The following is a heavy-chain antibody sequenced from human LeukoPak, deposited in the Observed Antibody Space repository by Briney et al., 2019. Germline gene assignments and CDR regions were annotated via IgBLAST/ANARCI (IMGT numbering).Heavy chain of an antibody. CDR1: GYSFSNYW. V-gene: IGHV5-51*01. CDR2: IYPGDSDT. J-gene: IGHJ4*02. Sequence: GESLKISCTGSGYSFSNYWIGWVRPMPGKVLEWMGIIYPGDSDTRYSPSFQGQVTISADKSISTAYLQWSSLKASDTAMYYCARRGSGWYVDYWGQGTLVTVSS. CDR3: ARRGSGWYVDY. D-gene: IGHD6-19*01.